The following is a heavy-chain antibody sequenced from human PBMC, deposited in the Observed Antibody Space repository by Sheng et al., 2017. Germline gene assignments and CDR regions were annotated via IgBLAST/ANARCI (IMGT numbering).Heavy chain of an antibody. CDR2: ISAYNGNT. Sequence: QVQLVQSGAEVKKPGASVKVSCKASGYTFTSYGISWVRQAPGQGLEWMGWISAYNGNTNYAQKLQGRVTMTTDTSTSTAYMELRSLRSDDTAVYYCARDAGRYCSSTSCYFYYYYMDVWGKGTTVTVSS. V-gene: IGHV1-18*01. CDR3: ARDAGRYCSSTSCYFYYYYMDV. CDR1: GYTFTSYG. D-gene: IGHD2-2*01. J-gene: IGHJ6*03.